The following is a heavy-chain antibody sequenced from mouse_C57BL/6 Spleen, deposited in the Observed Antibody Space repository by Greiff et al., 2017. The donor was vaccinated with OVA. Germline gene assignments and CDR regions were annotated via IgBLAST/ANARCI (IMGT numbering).Heavy chain of an antibody. CDR1: GYSFTGYY. Sequence: EVKLVESGPELVKPGASVTISCKASGYSFTGYYMNWVKQSPEKSLEWIGEINPSTGGTTYNQKFKAKATLTVDKSSSTAYMQLKSLTSEDSAVYYCAIYSNYLAWFAYWGQGTLVTVSA. CDR3: AIYSNYLAWFAY. CDR2: INPSTGGT. J-gene: IGHJ3*01. D-gene: IGHD2-5*01. V-gene: IGHV1-42*01.